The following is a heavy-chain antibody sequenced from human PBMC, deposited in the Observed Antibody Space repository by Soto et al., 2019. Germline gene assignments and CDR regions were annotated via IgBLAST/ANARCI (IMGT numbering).Heavy chain of an antibody. J-gene: IGHJ5*02. CDR2: ISAYNGNT. CDR3: ARASGTSYVWFDP. Sequence: QVQLVQSGAEVKKPGASVKVSCKASGYTFTSYGISWVRQAPGQGLEWMGWISAYNGNTNYAQKLQGRVTMTTDTATSTANMEVRSLRSDDTAVYDCARASGTSYVWFDPWGQGTLVTVSS. D-gene: IGHD1-26*01. CDR1: GYTFTSYG. V-gene: IGHV1-18*01.